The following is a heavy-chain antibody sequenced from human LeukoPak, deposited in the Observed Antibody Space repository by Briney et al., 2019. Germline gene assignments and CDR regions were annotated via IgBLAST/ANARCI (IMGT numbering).Heavy chain of an antibody. CDR3: AKEGGTYYKAFDI. V-gene: IGHV3-9*03. Sequence: GGSLRLSCAASGFTFDDYAMHWVRQAPGKGLEWASGISWNSGSIGYADSVKGRFTISRDNAKNSLYLQMNSLRAEDMALYYCAKEGGTYYKAFDIWGQGTMVTVSS. J-gene: IGHJ3*02. CDR1: GFTFDDYA. D-gene: IGHD1-26*01. CDR2: ISWNSGSI.